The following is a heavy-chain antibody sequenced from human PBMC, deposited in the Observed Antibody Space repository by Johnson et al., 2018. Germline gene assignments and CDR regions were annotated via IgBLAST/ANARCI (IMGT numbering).Heavy chain of an antibody. CDR1: GGSINNYF. J-gene: IGHJ6*02. CDR2: IYSSGTT. V-gene: IGHV4-59*01. CDR3: ARDFWGRGSDYYYYGMDV. Sequence: QVQLQESGPGLVKPSETLSLTCTVSGGSINNYFWSWIRPPPGKGLEWIWYIYSSGTTNYNPSFKSRGTIPVDTLKNQFSLNPRSGTAADTAVYYFARDFWGRGSDYYYYGMDVWGQGTTVNVSS. D-gene: IGHD3-16*01.